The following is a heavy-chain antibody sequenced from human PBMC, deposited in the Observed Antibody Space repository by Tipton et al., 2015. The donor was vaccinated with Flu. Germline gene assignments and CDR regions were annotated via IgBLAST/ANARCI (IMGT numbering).Heavy chain of an antibody. J-gene: IGHJ6*02. Sequence: SLRLSCVASGFTFASHGMYWVRQAPGKGLQWVAVTGYDGSRTTYVDSVKGRFSISRDNSKNTLFLQMNDLRAEDTAVYYCARDRDILTGPYGESFYVVDVWGPGTAVSVTS. D-gene: IGHD3-9*01. V-gene: IGHV3-33*07. CDR2: TGYDGSRT. CDR3: ARDRDILTGPYGESFYVVDV. CDR1: GFTFASHG.